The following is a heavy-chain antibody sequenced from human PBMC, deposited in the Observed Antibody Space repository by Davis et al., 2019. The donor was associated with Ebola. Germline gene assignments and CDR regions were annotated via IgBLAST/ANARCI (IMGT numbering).Heavy chain of an antibody. CDR1: GFTFDDYA. CDR3: AKDGGDYPYWYFDL. CDR2: ISRDSGTM. D-gene: IGHD4-17*01. J-gene: IGHJ2*01. V-gene: IGHV3-9*01. Sequence: GGSLRLSCAASGFTFDDYAMHWVRQAPGKGLEWVSGISRDSGTMDYADSVKGRFTISRDNSRNTLYLQMNSLRAEDTALYYCAKDGGDYPYWYFDLWGRGTLITVSS.